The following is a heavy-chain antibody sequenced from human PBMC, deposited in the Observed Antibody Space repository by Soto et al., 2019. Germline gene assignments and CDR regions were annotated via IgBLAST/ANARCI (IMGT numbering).Heavy chain of an antibody. Sequence: EVQLVESGGGLVQPGGSLRLSCAASGFTVSSNYMSWVRQAPGKGLEWVSVIYSGGSTYYADSVKGRFTISRDNSKNTLYLQMNSLRAEDTAVYYCARDRRFLEWLHPDYYYYYMDVWGKGTTVTVSS. CDR3: ARDRRFLEWLHPDYYYYYMDV. CDR2: IYSGGST. J-gene: IGHJ6*03. V-gene: IGHV3-66*01. D-gene: IGHD3-3*01. CDR1: GFTVSSNY.